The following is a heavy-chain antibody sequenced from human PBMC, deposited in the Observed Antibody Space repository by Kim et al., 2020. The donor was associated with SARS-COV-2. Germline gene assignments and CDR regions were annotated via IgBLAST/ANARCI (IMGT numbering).Heavy chain of an antibody. Sequence: SQTLSLTCAISGDGVSSNSAAWNWIRQSPSRGLEWLGRTYYRAKWYNDYAVSVKSRITINPDTSKNQFSLQLNSVTPEDTAVYYCARDMEYYDSSGYYERFDYWGQGTLVTVSS. D-gene: IGHD3-22*01. CDR3: ARDMEYYDSSGYYERFDY. V-gene: IGHV6-1*01. J-gene: IGHJ4*01. CDR2: TYYRAKWYN. CDR1: GDGVSSNSAA.